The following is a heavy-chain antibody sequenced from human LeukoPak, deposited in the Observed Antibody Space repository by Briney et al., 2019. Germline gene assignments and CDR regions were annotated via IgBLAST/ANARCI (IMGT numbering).Heavy chain of an antibody. J-gene: IGHJ4*02. V-gene: IGHV3-30-3*01. CDR2: ISYDGSNK. CDR1: GFTFSSYA. Sequence: GGSLRLSCAASGFTFSSYAMHWVRQAPGKGLEWVAVISYDGSNKYYADSVKGRFTISRDNSKNTLYLQMNSLRAEDTAVYYCARDTGAAAGYWGQGTLVTVSS. CDR3: ARDTGAAAGY. D-gene: IGHD6-13*01.